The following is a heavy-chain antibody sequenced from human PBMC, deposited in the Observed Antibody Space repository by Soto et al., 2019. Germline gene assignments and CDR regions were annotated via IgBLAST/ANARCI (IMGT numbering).Heavy chain of an antibody. Sequence: GGSLRLSXAASGFTFSGSSMHWVRQASGKGLEWVGRIRGKTDTYATAYAAPVRGRFTISRDDSKNTAYLQMNSLKTEETAVYFCTKRIGAYAMDVWGQGTTVTVSS. D-gene: IGHD6-13*01. V-gene: IGHV3-73*01. CDR3: TKRIGAYAMDV. J-gene: IGHJ6*02. CDR1: GFTFSGSS. CDR2: IRGKTDTYAT.